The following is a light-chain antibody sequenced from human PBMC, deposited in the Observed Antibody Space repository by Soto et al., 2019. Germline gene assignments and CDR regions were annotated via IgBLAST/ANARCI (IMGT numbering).Light chain of an antibody. CDR2: GAS. CDR1: QDIYTY. CDR3: QYYTLSSGP. Sequence: QMTQSPSTLSASVGDRVTISCRASQDIYTYVAWYRQKSGRSPELLISGASTLESGVPPRFIGSGSGSDFTLTITSLQPEDFATYYCQYYTLSSGPFGQGTKVE. V-gene: IGKV1-5*01. J-gene: IGKJ1*01.